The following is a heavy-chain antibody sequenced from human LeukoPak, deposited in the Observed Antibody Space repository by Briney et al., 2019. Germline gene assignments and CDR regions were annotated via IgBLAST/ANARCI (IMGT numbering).Heavy chain of an antibody. CDR1: GFTFSSYS. D-gene: IGHD6-19*01. V-gene: IGHV3-21*01. Sequence: PGRSLRLSCAASGFTFSSYSMNWVRQAPGKGLEWVSSISSSSSYIYYADSVKGRFTISRDNAKNSLYLQMNSLRAEDTAVYYCARDRSGEDSSGWNSVDYWGQGTLVTVSS. CDR2: ISSSSSYI. CDR3: ARDRSGEDSSGWNSVDY. J-gene: IGHJ4*02.